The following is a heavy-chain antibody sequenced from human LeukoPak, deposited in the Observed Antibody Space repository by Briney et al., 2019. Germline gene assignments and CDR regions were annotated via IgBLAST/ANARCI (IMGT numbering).Heavy chain of an antibody. CDR3: ASTIYGFDY. V-gene: IGHV4-34*01. D-gene: IGHD3-3*01. Sequence: SETLSLTCAVYGGSFSGYYWSWIRQPPGKGREGSGEINHSGSTNYNPSLKSRVTISVDTSKNQSSLKLSSVTAADTAVYYCASTIYGFDYWGQGTLVTVSS. CDR1: GGSFSGYY. CDR2: INHSGST. J-gene: IGHJ4*02.